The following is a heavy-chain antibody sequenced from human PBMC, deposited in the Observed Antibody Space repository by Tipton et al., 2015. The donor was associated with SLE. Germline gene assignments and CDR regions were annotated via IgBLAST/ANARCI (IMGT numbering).Heavy chain of an antibody. V-gene: IGHV4-59*01. J-gene: IGHJ4*02. CDR2: IYYSGST. CDR3: AGSSGWYYFDY. Sequence: TLSLTCTVSGGSISSYYWSWIRQPPGKGLEWIGYIYYSGSTNYNPSLKSRVTISVDTSKNQFSLKLTSVTAADTAVYYCAGSSGWYYFDYWGQGTLVTVSS. CDR1: GGSISSYY. D-gene: IGHD6-19*01.